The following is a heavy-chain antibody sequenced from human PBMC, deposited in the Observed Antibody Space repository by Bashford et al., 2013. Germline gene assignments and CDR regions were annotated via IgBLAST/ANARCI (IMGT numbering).Heavy chain of an antibody. CDR2: MNPNSGNT. D-gene: IGHD3-22*01. CDR3: ARRVVIGHYYYYGMDV. Sequence: ASVKVSCKASGYTFTSYDINWVRQATGQGLEWMGWMNPNSGNTGYAQKFQGRVTITRNTSISTAYMELSSLRSEDTAVYYCARRVVIGHYYYYGMDVWGQGTTVTVSS. V-gene: IGHV1-8*03. J-gene: IGHJ6*02. CDR1: GYTFTSYD.